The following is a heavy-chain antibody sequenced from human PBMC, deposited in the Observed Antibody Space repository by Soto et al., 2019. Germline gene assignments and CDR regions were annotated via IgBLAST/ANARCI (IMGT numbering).Heavy chain of an antibody. Sequence: QVQLVESGGGVVQPGRSLRLSCAASGFTFSSFGMHWVRQAPGKGLEWVAVISYDGSYKYYADSVKGRFTISRDNSKNTLYLQMYSLRAEDTAVYYCAKLAGGFDYWGQGTLVTVSS. V-gene: IGHV3-30*18. CDR3: AKLAGGFDY. J-gene: IGHJ4*02. CDR2: ISYDGSYK. CDR1: GFTFSSFG.